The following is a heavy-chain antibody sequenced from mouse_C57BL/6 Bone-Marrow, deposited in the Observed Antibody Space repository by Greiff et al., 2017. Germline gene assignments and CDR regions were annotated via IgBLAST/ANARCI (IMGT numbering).Heavy chain of an antibody. J-gene: IGHJ2*01. Sequence: QVQLQQPGAELVKPGASVKLSCKASGYTFTSYWMHWVKQRPGQGLEWIGMIHPNSGSTNYNEKFKSKATLTVDKSSSTAYMQRSSLTSEDSAVYYCARSPRWLLIFDYWGQGTTLTVSS. V-gene: IGHV1-64*01. D-gene: IGHD2-3*01. CDR1: GYTFTSYW. CDR3: ARSPRWLLIFDY. CDR2: IHPNSGST.